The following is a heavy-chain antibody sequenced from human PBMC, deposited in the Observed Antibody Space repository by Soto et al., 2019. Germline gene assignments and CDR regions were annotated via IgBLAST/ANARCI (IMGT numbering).Heavy chain of an antibody. D-gene: IGHD3-3*01. J-gene: IGHJ6*02. CDR1: GFTFSSYW. V-gene: IGHV3-7*01. CDR3: ATNNDCWSGYYSSLKYYYGMDV. Sequence: QPGGSLRLSCAASGFTFSSYWMSRVRQAPGKGLEWVANIKQDGSEKYYVDSVKGRFTISRDNAKNSLYLQMNSLRAEDTAVYYCATNNDCWSGYYSSLKYYYGMDVWCQGTTVTVSS. CDR2: IKQDGSEK.